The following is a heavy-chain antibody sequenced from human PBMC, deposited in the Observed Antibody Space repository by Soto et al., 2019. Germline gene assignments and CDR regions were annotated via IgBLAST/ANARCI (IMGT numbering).Heavy chain of an antibody. V-gene: IGHV1-69*01. CDR3: ARGSGYSYGDYYYRMDV. J-gene: IGHJ6*02. D-gene: IGHD5-18*01. CDR1: GGTFSSYA. Sequence: QVQLVQSGAEVKKPGSSVKVSCKASGGTFSSYAISWVRQAPGQGLEWMGGIIPIFGTANYAQKFQGRVTITAHESTSTAYMELSSLRSEDTAVYYCARGSGYSYGDYYYRMDVWGQGTTVTVSS. CDR2: IIPIFGTA.